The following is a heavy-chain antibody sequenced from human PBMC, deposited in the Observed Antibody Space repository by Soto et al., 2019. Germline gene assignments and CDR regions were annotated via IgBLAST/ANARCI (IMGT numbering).Heavy chain of an antibody. V-gene: IGHV4-30-2*01. CDR3: ASNLYYDSSGYYRSDAFDI. D-gene: IGHD3-22*01. Sequence: QLQLQESGSGLVKPSQTLSLTCAVSGGSISSGGYSWSWIRQPPGKGLEWIGSIYHSGSTYYNPSLKSRVTLSVDRSKNQFSLKLSSVTAADTAVYYCASNLYYDSSGYYRSDAFDIWGQGTMVTVSS. CDR1: GGSISSGGYS. J-gene: IGHJ3*02. CDR2: IYHSGST.